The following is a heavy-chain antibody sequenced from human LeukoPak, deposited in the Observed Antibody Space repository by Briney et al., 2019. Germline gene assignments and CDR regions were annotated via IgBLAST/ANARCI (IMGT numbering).Heavy chain of an antibody. Sequence: PGGSLRLSCAASGFTFSSYSMHWVRQAPGKVLEYVSAISSNGGSTYYANSVKGRFTISRDNSTNVLYLKMGSLRDEDMAVYYCARALGYCSSTRCYMGYYFDYWGQGTLVTVSS. D-gene: IGHD2-2*02. J-gene: IGHJ4*02. V-gene: IGHV3-64*01. CDR3: ARALGYCSSTRCYMGYYFDY. CDR2: ISSNGGST. CDR1: GFTFSSYS.